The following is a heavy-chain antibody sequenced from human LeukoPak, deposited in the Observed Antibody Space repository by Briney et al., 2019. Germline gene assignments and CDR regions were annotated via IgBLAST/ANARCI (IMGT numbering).Heavy chain of an antibody. D-gene: IGHD6-25*01. CDR1: GFTFRNYG. J-gene: IGHJ1*01. Sequence: GGSLRLSCAASGFTFRNYGMQWVRQAPGKGLEWLAVVSHDGGNKIYAESVKGRFTTFRDNSKNTLDLEMFSLRTEDTAVYYCTREFTSFNSGWYFQYWGQGAQVIVSS. CDR3: TREFTSFNSGWYFQY. CDR2: VSHDGGNK. V-gene: IGHV3-30*03.